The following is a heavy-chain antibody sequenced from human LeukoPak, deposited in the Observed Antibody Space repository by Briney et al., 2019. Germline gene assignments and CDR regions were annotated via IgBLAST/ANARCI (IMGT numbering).Heavy chain of an antibody. D-gene: IGHD3-10*01. J-gene: IGHJ4*02. CDR3: ASGDYFDC. CDR1: GFTFSSNW. V-gene: IGHV3-7*01. Sequence: GSLRLSCAASGFTFSSNWMSWVRQAPGKGLEWVASIKRDGSEKYYVDSVKGRFTISRDNAKNSLYLQMNSLRAEDTAVYYCASGDYFDCWGQGTLVTVSS. CDR2: IKRDGSEK.